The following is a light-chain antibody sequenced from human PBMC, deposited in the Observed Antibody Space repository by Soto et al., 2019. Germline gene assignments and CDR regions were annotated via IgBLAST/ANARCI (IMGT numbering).Light chain of an antibody. J-gene: IGKJ5*01. V-gene: IGKV3-15*01. CDR1: QSVSSN. CDR2: DAS. CDR3: QQYHNWPIT. Sequence: DIVLTQSPGTLSLSPGERATLSCRASQSVSSNLAWYQQKPGQAPRILMYDASTRATGIPARFSGSGSGTEITLTISSLQSEDFAVYYCQQYHNWPITLGQGTRLEIK.